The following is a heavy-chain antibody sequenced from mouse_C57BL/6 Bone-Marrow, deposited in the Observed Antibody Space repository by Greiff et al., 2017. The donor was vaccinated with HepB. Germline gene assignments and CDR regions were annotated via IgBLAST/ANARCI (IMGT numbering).Heavy chain of an antibody. CDR2: ISYSGST. V-gene: IGHV3-1*01. D-gene: IGHD3-2*02. J-gene: IGHJ3*01. CDR1: GYSITSGYD. Sequence: EVQVVESGPGMVKPSQSLSLTCTVTGYSITSGYDWHWIRHFPGNKLEWMGYISYSGSTNYNPSLKSRISITQDTSKNHFFMKLNSVTTEDTATYYCARAAQAFLFAYWGQGTLVTVSA. CDR3: ARAAQAFLFAY.